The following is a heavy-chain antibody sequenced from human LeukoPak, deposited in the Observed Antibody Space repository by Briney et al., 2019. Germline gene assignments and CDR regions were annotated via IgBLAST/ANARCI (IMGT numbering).Heavy chain of an antibody. CDR1: GFTVSSNY. D-gene: IGHD2-21*01. Sequence: GGSLRLSCAASGFTVSSNYMSWVCQAPGKGLESVSVIYSGGSTFYVQSVKGRFTISRDNSKNTLYLQMDSLRAEDTAVYYCASSVVGDAFDIWGQGSMVTVSS. CDR2: IYSGGST. J-gene: IGHJ3*02. CDR3: ASSVVGDAFDI. V-gene: IGHV3-66*01.